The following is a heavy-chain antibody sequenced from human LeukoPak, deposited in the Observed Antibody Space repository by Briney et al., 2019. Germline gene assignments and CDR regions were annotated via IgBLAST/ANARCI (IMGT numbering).Heavy chain of an antibody. D-gene: IGHD5-24*01. J-gene: IGHJ4*02. CDR3: ARGRRDGYNLFDY. CDR1: GYSISSGYY. Sequence: PSETLSLTCTVSGYSISSGYYWGWIRPPPGKGLEWIGSIYHSGSTYYNPSLKSRVTISVDTSKNQFSLKLSSVTAADTAVYYCARGRRDGYNLFDYWGQGTLVTVSS. V-gene: IGHV4-38-2*02. CDR2: IYHSGST.